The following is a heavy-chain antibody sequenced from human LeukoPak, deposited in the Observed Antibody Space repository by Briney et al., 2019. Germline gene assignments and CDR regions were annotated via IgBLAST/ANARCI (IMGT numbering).Heavy chain of an antibody. Sequence: GGSLRLSCAASGFTFSDAWMTWVRQAPGKGLEWVGLIKSKTGGGTTDYAAPVKRRFTISRDDSKNTLYLQMNSLKTEDTAVYYCTTGVDGNWGQGTLVTVSS. J-gene: IGHJ4*02. CDR3: TTGVDGN. D-gene: IGHD5-12*01. V-gene: IGHV3-15*01. CDR2: IKSKTGGGTT. CDR1: GFTFSDAW.